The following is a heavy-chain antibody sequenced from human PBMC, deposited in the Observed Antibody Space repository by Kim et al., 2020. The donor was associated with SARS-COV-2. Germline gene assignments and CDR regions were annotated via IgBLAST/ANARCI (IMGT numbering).Heavy chain of an antibody. CDR1: GFIFTNYG. CDR3: AREESAVADY. CDR2: ISYDGQNI. V-gene: IGHV3-30*03. D-gene: IGHD6-19*01. Sequence: GGSLRLFCETSGFIFTNYGLHWVRQAPGKGLEWLGVISYDGQNIYYAESVKGRFTISRDNSKTTVFLRMNGLTPEDTAVYFCAREESAVADYWGPGTLVTVSS. J-gene: IGHJ4*02.